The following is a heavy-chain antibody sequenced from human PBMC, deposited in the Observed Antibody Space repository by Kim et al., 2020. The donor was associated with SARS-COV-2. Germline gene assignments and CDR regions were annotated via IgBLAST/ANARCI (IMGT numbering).Heavy chain of an antibody. V-gene: IGHV4-30-2*04. D-gene: IGHD1-20*01. CDR2: SGST. J-gene: IGHJ4*02. CDR3: ASINSADY. Sequence: SGSTYYTPSLKSRVTISVDTSKNQFALKLSDVTAADTAVYYCASINSADYWGQGTLVTVSS.